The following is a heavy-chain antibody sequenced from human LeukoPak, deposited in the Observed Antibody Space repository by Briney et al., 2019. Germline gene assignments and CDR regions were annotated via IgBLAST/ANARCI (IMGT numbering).Heavy chain of an antibody. J-gene: IGHJ6*02. Sequence: ASVKVSCKASGYTFTGYYMHWVRRAPGQGLEWMGWINPNSGGTNYAQKFQGRVTMTRDTSISTAYMELSRLRSDDTAVYYCASAYYGDYAGPYYYYYGMDVWGQGTTVTVSS. CDR3: ASAYYGDYAGPYYYYYGMDV. D-gene: IGHD4-17*01. CDR1: GYTFTGYY. CDR2: INPNSGGT. V-gene: IGHV1-2*02.